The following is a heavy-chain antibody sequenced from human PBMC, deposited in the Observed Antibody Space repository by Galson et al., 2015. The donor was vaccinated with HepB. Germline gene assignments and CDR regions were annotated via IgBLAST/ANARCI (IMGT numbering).Heavy chain of an antibody. CDR3: AREGYTTDT. D-gene: IGHD5-12*01. V-gene: IGHV4-39*01. J-gene: IGHJ5*02. CDR2: IYHTGNT. Sequence: LSLTCTVSGVPITSGQYYWAWVRQSPGHGLEWFGSIYHTGNTYYNSSLKSLLTMSLVPPTNQVSLRLTSVTAADTAIYYCAREGYTTDTWGQGTLVIVSS. CDR1: GVPITSGQYY.